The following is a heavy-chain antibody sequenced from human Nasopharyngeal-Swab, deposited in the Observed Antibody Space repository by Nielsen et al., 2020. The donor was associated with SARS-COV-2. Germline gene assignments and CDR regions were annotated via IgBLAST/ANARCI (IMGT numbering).Heavy chain of an antibody. J-gene: IGHJ4*02. CDR2: IYYSGST. CDR3: ATPREGSGAPTGF. D-gene: IGHD2-15*01. Sequence: SETLSLTCTVSGGSISSSSYYWGWIRQPPGKGLEWIGSIYYSGSTYYNPSLKSRITISVDTSKNQFSLKLGSVTAADTAVYYCATPREGSGAPTGFWGQGTLVTVSS. V-gene: IGHV4-39*01. CDR1: GGSISSSSYY.